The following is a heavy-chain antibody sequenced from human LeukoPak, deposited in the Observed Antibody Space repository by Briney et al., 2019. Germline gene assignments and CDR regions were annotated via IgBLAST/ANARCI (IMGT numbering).Heavy chain of an antibody. V-gene: IGHV4-34*01. CDR1: GFTFSSYA. Sequence: TGGSLRLSCAASGFTFSSYAMSWIRQPPGKGLEWIGVITHIGSTSYNPSLRSRVTISLDTSNTHFSLNLTSVTAADAALYYCARVNVDTALGPFDYWGQGTLVTVSS. J-gene: IGHJ4*02. CDR2: ITHIGST. D-gene: IGHD5-18*01. CDR3: ARVNVDTALGPFDY.